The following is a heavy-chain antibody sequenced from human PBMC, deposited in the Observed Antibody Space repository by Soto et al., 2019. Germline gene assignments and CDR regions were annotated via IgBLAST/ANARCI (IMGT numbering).Heavy chain of an antibody. J-gene: IGHJ6*02. D-gene: IGHD2-21*01. V-gene: IGHV3-48*03. CDR3: ARDQEAGYFFPYYDGMDV. CDR1: GFTFSSYE. CDR2: ISSSGSTI. Sequence: EVQLVESGGGLVQPGGSLRLSCATSGFTFSSYEMNWVRQAPGKGLEWVSYISSSGSTIYYADSVKGRFTISRDNAKNSLYLQMDSLRAEDTAVYYCARDQEAGYFFPYYDGMDVWGQGTTVTVSS.